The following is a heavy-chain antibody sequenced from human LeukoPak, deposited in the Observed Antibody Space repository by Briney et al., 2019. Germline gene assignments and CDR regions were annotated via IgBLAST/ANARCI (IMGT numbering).Heavy chain of an antibody. V-gene: IGHV3-33*03. D-gene: IGHD2-2*01. CDR1: GLTFRNYG. J-gene: IGHJ2*01. CDR2: IYSGGGTTK. Sequence: PGTPLRLSCVASGLTFRNYGFHWVRQAPGKGLEWVAIIYSGGGTTKYSAESVKDRFTITRDDSKDTLYLQMNSLRAEDTAVYYCVVILVPGGVWHFDLWGRGTLVTVSS. CDR3: VVILVPGGVWHFDL.